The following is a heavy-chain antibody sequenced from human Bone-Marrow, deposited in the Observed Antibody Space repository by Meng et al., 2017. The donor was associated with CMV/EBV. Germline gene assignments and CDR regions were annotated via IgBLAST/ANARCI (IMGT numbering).Heavy chain of an antibody. CDR3: ARHPRTPYSSTRVDY. Sequence: AAVKVSCKASVYTFTSYYMHWVRQAPGQGLEWMGWINPNSGGTNYAQKFQGRVTMTRDTSISTAYMELSRLRSDDTAVYYCARHPRTPYSSTRVDYWGQGTLVTVSS. V-gene: IGHV1-2*02. CDR2: INPNSGGT. D-gene: IGHD6-13*01. J-gene: IGHJ4*02. CDR1: VYTFTSYY.